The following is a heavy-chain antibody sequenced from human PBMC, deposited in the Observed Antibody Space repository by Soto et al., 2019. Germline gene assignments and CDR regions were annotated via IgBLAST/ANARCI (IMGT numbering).Heavy chain of an antibody. CDR3: AKDVGYCTNGVCLYNWFDP. Sequence: GGSLRLSCAASGFTFNSYGIHWVRQAPGKALEWVAVISYDGNNIYYGDSVQGRFTISRDNSKNTIYLQMNSLRAEDTAVYYCAKDVGYCTNGVCLYNWFDPWGQGTLVTVSS. V-gene: IGHV3-30*18. CDR2: ISYDGNNI. D-gene: IGHD2-8*01. J-gene: IGHJ5*02. CDR1: GFTFNSYG.